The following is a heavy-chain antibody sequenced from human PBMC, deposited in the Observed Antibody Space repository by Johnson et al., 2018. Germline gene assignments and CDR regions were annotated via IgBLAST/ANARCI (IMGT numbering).Heavy chain of an antibody. Sequence: QVQLQESGPGLVKXSETLSLTCTVSGGSISSYYWSWIRQPPGKGLEWSGYIYYSGSTNYNTSHKSRVTITVDTSKNQFSLKLSSVPAEHTAVYYCAGGFNYYSYMDVWGKGTTVSVSS. CDR2: IYYSGST. V-gene: IGHV4-59*01. J-gene: IGHJ6*03. CDR1: GGSISSYY. CDR3: AGGFNYYSYMDV.